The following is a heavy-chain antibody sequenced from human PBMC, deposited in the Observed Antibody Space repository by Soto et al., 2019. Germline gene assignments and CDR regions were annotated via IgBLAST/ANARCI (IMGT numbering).Heavy chain of an antibody. CDR1: GGSISSGGYY. V-gene: IGHV4-31*03. CDR3: ARGLSVTRGPCWFDP. J-gene: IGHJ5*02. CDR2: IYYSGST. D-gene: IGHD4-4*01. Sequence: SETLSLTCTVSGGSISSGGYYWSWIRQHPGKGLEWIGYIYYSGSTYYNPSLKSRVTISVDTSKNQFSLKLSSVTAADTAVYYCARGLSVTRGPCWFDPWGQGTLVTVSS.